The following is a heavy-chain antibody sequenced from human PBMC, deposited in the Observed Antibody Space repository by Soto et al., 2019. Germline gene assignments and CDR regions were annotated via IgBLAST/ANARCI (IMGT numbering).Heavy chain of an antibody. CDR2: IIPIFGTA. J-gene: IGHJ6*02. D-gene: IGHD3-3*01. V-gene: IGHV1-69*05. CDR1: GGTFSSYA. CDR3: ARDPGNDFWSGFHYYYYGMDV. Sequence: SVKVSCKASGGTFSSYAISWVRQAPGQGLEWMGGIIPIFGTANYAQKFQGRVTITTDTSTSTAYMELRSLRSDDTAVYYCARDPGNDFWSGFHYYYYGMDVWGQGTTVTVSS.